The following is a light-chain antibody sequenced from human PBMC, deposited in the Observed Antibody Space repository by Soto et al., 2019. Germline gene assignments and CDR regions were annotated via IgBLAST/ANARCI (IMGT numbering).Light chain of an antibody. CDR2: SAS. Sequence: EIVLTQSPGTLSLSPGERATLSCRTSQSVSSSYLAWYQQKTGQAPRLLIHSASSRATGIPDRFSRSGSGTDVALTTSRLEPEDFAMYYCQQYSSSPLTFGGGTKLDIK. CDR3: QQYSSSPLT. J-gene: IGKJ4*01. V-gene: IGKV3-20*01. CDR1: QSVSSSY.